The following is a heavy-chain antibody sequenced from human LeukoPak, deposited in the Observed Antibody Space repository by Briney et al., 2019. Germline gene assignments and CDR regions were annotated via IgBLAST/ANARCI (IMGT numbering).Heavy chain of an antibody. Sequence: GESLKISCKGSGYSFTSYWIGWVRQMPGKGLEWMGIIYPGDSDTRYSPSFQGQVTTSADKSISTAYLQWSSLKASDTAMYYCARQTKRGDYYDSSGYYTRGYYMDVWGKGTTVTVSS. D-gene: IGHD3-22*01. V-gene: IGHV5-51*01. CDR3: ARQTKRGDYYDSSGYYTRGYYMDV. J-gene: IGHJ6*03. CDR2: IYPGDSDT. CDR1: GYSFTSYW.